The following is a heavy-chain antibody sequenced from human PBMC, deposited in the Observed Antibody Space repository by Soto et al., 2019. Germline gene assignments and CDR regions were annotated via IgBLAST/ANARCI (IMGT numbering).Heavy chain of an antibody. Sequence: EVQLVESGGGLVKPGGSLRLSCAASGFTFSNAWMSWVRQAPGKGLEWGGRIKSKTEGGTTDYAGPEKGRFTISKNDSKNTLDLQMNSLKTEDAAVYYCTTVVVWWFDPWGQGTLVTVSS. J-gene: IGHJ5*02. V-gene: IGHV3-15*01. CDR3: TTVVVWWFDP. D-gene: IGHD2-15*01. CDR2: IKSKTEGGTT. CDR1: GFTFSNAW.